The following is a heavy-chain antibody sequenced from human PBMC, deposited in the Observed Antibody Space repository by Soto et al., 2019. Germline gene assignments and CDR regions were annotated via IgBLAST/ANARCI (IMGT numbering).Heavy chain of an antibody. J-gene: IGHJ4*02. CDR2: ISGSGGST. CDR3: AKPHNSPPRVVPAASYFDY. D-gene: IGHD2-2*01. Sequence: PGGSLRLSCAASGFTSSSYSMSWVRQAPGKGLEWVSAISGSGGSTYYADSVKGRFTISRDNSKNTLYLQMNSLRAEDTAVYYCAKPHNSPPRVVPAASYFDYWGQGTLVTVSS. CDR1: GFTSSSYS. V-gene: IGHV3-23*01.